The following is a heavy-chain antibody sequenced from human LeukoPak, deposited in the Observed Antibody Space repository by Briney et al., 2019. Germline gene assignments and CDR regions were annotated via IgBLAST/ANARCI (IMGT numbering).Heavy chain of an antibody. Sequence: SETLSLTCTVSGVSTRSSHHHWAWIRQPPGRGPEWIATIFYSGTTYYNPSLSRRARISVDTSADPFSLRLYSVPVADTAIYYCAPVPYNWNNYPSASNYFDPWGQGLLVTVSS. CDR2: IFYSGTT. CDR3: APVPYNWNNYPSASNYFDP. D-gene: IGHD1-1*01. CDR1: GVSTRSSHHH. V-gene: IGHV4-39*07. J-gene: IGHJ5*02.